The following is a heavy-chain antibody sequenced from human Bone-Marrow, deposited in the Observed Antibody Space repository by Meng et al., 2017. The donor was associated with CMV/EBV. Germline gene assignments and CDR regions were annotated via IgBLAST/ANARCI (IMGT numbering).Heavy chain of an antibody. CDR1: GYSFPSCW. V-gene: IGHV5-51*01. J-gene: IGHJ3*02. CDR2: IYPGDSET. CDR3: ARQVVADAIDI. Sequence: KVSCKGSGYSFPSCWIGWVCQTPGKGLEWMGIIYPGDSETRYSPSVQGQVTISADKSISTDYLQLSSLKASDTAMYYCARQVVADAIDIWGHGTMVTVSS. D-gene: IGHD2-15*01.